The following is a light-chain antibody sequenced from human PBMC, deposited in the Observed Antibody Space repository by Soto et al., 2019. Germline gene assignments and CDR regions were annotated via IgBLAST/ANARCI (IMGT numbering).Light chain of an antibody. CDR2: DVS. CDR3: SSYTSSGIDFV. V-gene: IGLV2-14*03. CDR1: SSDVGGYNY. J-gene: IGLJ1*01. Sequence: VLIQAASVSGTPGQSITISRTGTSSDVGGYNYVSWYQQHPGKAPKLMIYDVSDRPSGVSNRFSGSKSGNTASLTISGLQAEDEADYYCSSYTSSGIDFVLGTGTKVTVL.